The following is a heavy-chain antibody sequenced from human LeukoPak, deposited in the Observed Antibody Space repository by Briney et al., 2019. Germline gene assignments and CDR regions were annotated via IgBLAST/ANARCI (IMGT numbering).Heavy chain of an antibody. CDR3: ARSSGGWGVWGSWYADYYMDV. CDR1: GFTFSSYG. Sequence: GGSLRLSCAASGFTFSSYGMSWVRQAPGKGLEWVANIKQDGSEKYYVDSVKGRFTISRDNAKNSLYLQMNSLRAEDTAVYYCARSSGGWGVWGSWYADYYMDVWGKGTTVTVSS. CDR2: IKQDGSEK. J-gene: IGHJ6*03. D-gene: IGHD6-13*01. V-gene: IGHV3-7*01.